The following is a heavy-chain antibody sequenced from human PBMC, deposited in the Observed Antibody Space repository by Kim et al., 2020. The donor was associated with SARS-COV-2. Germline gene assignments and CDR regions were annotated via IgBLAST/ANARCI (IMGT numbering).Heavy chain of an antibody. CDR2: ISSSSSYT. Sequence: GGSLRLSCAASGFTFSDYYMSWIRQAPGKGLEWVSYISSSSSYTNYADSVKGRFTISRDNAKNSLYLQMNSLRAEDTAVYYCAREFTDYYYGMDVWGQGTTVTVSS. CDR3: AREFTDYYYGMDV. CDR1: GFTFSDYY. J-gene: IGHJ6*02. V-gene: IGHV3-11*05.